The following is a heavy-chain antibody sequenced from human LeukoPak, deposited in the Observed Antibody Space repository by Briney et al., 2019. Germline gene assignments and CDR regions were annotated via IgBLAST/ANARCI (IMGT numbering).Heavy chain of an antibody. CDR1: GFYFSFND. J-gene: IGHJ4*02. Sequence: GGSLRLSCAASGFYFSFNDMHWVRQAPGRALEWLSGIGTRGDTYYLGSVKGRFTISRDDAKNSLYLQMTSLRAGDTAVYYCAKAAEQWLGHFDYWGQGTLVTVSS. V-gene: IGHV3-13*01. CDR3: AKAAEQWLGHFDY. CDR2: IGTRGDT. D-gene: IGHD6-19*01.